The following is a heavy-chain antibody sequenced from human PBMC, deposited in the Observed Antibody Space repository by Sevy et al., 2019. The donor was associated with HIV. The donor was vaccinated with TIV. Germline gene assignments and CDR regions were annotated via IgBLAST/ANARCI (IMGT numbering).Heavy chain of an antibody. CDR2: INWTGDNT. CDR1: GFTFNDHA. D-gene: IGHD3-22*01. CDR3: PRNTYYLDTTGYGAFDV. V-gene: IGHV3-20*04. J-gene: IGHJ3*01. Sequence: GGSLRLSCAASGFTFNDHAMSWVRQAPGKGLEWVSSINWTGDNTGYADSVKGRFTISRDDAKKFLYLQMNSLRAEDTALYYSPRNTYYLDTTGYGAFDVWGQGTMVTVSS.